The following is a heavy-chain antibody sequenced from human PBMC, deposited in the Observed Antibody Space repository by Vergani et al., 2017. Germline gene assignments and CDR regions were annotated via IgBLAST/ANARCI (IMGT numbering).Heavy chain of an antibody. CDR3: AGIYSGYDSFDY. CDR2: INHSGST. V-gene: IGHV4-34*01. Sequence: QVQLQQWGAGLLKPSEPLSLTCAVYGGSFSGYYWSWFRQPPGKGLEWVGEINHSGSTNYNPSLKRRVTISVDTSKNQVSLKRSSVTAADTAVYYCAGIYSGYDSFDYWGQGTLVTVSS. CDR1: GGSFSGYY. J-gene: IGHJ4*02. D-gene: IGHD5-12*01.